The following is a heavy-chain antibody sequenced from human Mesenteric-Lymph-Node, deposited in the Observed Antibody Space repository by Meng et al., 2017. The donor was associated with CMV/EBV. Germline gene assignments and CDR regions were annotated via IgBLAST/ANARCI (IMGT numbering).Heavy chain of an antibody. Sequence: SGYTFSSSFVHWLRQAPGQGLEWMGLINPSGGSATYVQKFQGRVTMTRDTSTSTVYMELSSLRSEGTAVYYCARARSKGAQSAYYFDYWGQGTLVTVSS. J-gene: IGHJ4*02. CDR1: GYTFSSSF. D-gene: IGHD1-26*01. CDR3: ARARSKGAQSAYYFDY. CDR2: INPSGGSA. V-gene: IGHV1-46*01.